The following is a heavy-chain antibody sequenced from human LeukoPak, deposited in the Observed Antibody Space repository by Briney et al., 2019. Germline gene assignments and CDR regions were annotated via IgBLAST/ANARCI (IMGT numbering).Heavy chain of an antibody. V-gene: IGHV3-48*01. J-gene: IGHJ5*02. CDR1: GFTLSSYS. D-gene: IGHD4-17*01. CDR2: ISSTSTI. Sequence: GGSLRLSCAASGFTLSSYSMNWVRQAPGRGLEWVSYISSTSTIDYADSVKGRFIISRDNAKNSLYLQMDSLRAEDTAVYYCARRPTVTTPLTAWGQGTLVTVSS. CDR3: ARRPTVTTPLTA.